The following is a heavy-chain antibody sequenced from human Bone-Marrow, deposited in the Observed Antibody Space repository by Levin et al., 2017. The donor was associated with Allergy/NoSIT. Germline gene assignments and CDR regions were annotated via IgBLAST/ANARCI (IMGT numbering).Heavy chain of an antibody. J-gene: IGHJ4*02. Sequence: TSETLSLTCTVSGGSISSGGYYWSWIRQHPGKGLEWIGYIYYSGSTYYNPSLKSRVTISVDTSKNQFSLKLSSVTAADTAVYYCARGPPYDYMSLRLVQFDYWGQGTLVTVSS. CDR3: ARGPPYDYMSLRLVQFDY. V-gene: IGHV4-31*03. D-gene: IGHD3-16*01. CDR2: IYYSGST. CDR1: GGSISSGGYY.